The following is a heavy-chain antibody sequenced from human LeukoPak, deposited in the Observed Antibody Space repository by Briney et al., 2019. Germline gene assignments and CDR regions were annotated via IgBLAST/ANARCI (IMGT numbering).Heavy chain of an antibody. CDR2: FDPEDGEA. Sequence: ASVKVSCKVSGYTLTELSMHWVRQAPGKGLEWMGGFDPEDGEAIYAQKFQGRVTMTEDTSTDTAYMELSSLRSEDTAVYYCATGGYSYGSLFDYWGQGTLVTVSS. CDR1: GYTLTELS. J-gene: IGHJ4*02. CDR3: ATGGYSYGSLFDY. D-gene: IGHD5-18*01. V-gene: IGHV1-24*01.